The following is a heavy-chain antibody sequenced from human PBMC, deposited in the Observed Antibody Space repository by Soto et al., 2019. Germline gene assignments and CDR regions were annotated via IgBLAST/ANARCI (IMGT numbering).Heavy chain of an antibody. Sequence: ASVKVSCKASGYTFTSYGISWVRQAPGQGLEWMGWISAYNGNTNYAQKLQGRGTMTTDTSTSTAYMELRSLRSDDTAVYYCARTGGYCSSTSCYTESRGAFDIWGQGTMVTVSS. J-gene: IGHJ3*02. D-gene: IGHD2-2*02. CDR3: ARTGGYCSSTSCYTESRGAFDI. CDR2: ISAYNGNT. CDR1: GYTFTSYG. V-gene: IGHV1-18*01.